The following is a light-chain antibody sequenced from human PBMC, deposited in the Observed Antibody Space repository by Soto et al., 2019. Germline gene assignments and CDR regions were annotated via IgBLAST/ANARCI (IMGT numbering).Light chain of an antibody. Sequence: EVVFTQSPGTLSLSRGERATLSCRASERIYSAYLGWYQQKPGQAPRLIIYGTSSRANGIPDRFSGSGSGTDFTLTISRLEPEDVALYYCQQYAPSHAITFGQGTRLEIK. CDR3: QQYAPSHAIT. CDR2: GTS. CDR1: ERIYSAY. J-gene: IGKJ5*01. V-gene: IGKV3-20*01.